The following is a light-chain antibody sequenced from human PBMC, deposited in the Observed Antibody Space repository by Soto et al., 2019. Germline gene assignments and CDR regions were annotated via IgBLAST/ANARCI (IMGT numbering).Light chain of an antibody. J-gene: IGKJ1*01. CDR3: QQYCRPLT. CDR1: QSVSGSS. V-gene: IGKV3-20*01. CDR2: GAS. Sequence: TPSPRPQCLSSGERPILCCRAKQSVSGSSLAWHQQKPGQAPRLLISGASSRATGIPDRFSGSGSGTDFTLTSMRLEDEEFEMYSWQQYCRPLTFGPGTKVDI.